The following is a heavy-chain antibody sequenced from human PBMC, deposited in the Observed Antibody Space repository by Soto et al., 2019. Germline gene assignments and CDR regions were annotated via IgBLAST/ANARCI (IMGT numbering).Heavy chain of an antibody. Sequence: QVQLVQSGAEVRKPGSSVRVSCKASGGKFTTYAINWVRQAPGQGLEWLGGIITFFGAAMYAQKFQDRVTITADEFTTTAYLELSSLRSDDTAVYYCARGSKERFRGPGMDVWGQGTTVTVSS. V-gene: IGHV1-69*01. J-gene: IGHJ6*02. CDR2: IITFFGAA. CDR3: ARGSKERFRGPGMDV. D-gene: IGHD1-1*01. CDR1: GGKFTTYA.